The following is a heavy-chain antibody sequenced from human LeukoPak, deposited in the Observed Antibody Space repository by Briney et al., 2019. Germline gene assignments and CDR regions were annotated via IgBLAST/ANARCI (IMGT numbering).Heavy chain of an antibody. V-gene: IGHV3-21*01. D-gene: IGHD5-12*01. Sequence: GGSLRLSCAASGFTFSSYSMTWVRQAPGKGLEWVSSISSSSSYIYYADSVKGRFTISRDNAKNSLYLQMNSLSAEDTAVYYCARDLSFSGYERPFDYWGQGTLVTVSS. J-gene: IGHJ4*02. CDR2: ISSSSSYI. CDR3: ARDLSFSGYERPFDY. CDR1: GFTFSSYS.